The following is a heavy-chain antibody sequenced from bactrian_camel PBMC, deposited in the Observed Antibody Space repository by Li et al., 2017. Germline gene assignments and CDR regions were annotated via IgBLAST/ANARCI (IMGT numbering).Heavy chain of an antibody. CDR3: VSTGNFGVRPGRCPLQWPSPVYAH. CDR2: QLVGGTT. D-gene: IGHD1*01. Sequence: LVASGGGSAQVGGSLKLACTASVRTKCMGWFRQAPGKQREGVALQLVGGTTYIIDSVKGRFTISQDTAKNSVYLLMNNLKPEDTATYYCVSTGNFGVRPGRCPLQWPSPVYAHWGQGTQVTVS. CDR1: VRTKC. V-gene: IGHV3S53*01. J-gene: IGHJ4*01.